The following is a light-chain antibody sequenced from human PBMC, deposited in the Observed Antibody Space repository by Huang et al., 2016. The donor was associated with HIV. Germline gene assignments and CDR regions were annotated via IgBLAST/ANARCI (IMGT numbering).Light chain of an antibody. CDR1: QTITTY. CDR3: QQSYSSLLS. CDR2: AAF. V-gene: IGKV1-39*01. Sequence: GDRVIMTCRASQTITTYLNWYQQRPGKAPKPLIYAAFSLQSGVPSRFSGSGSGTDFTLTISSLQPEDFATYYCQQSYSSLLSFGGGTKVAIK. J-gene: IGKJ4*01.